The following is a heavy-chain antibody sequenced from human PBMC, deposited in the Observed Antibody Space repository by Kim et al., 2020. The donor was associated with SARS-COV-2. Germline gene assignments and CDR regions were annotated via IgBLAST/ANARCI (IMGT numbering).Heavy chain of an antibody. CDR2: ISYDGSNK. CDR3: AKDVYSSSWYGRTGVWF. V-gene: IGHV3-30*18. Sequence: GGSLRLSCAASGFTFSSYGMHWVRQAPGKGLEWVAVISYDGSNKYYADSVKGRFTISRDNSKNTLYLQMNSLRAEDTAVYYCAKDVYSSSWYGRTGVWF. CDR1: GFTFSSYG. J-gene: IGHJ5*01. D-gene: IGHD6-13*01.